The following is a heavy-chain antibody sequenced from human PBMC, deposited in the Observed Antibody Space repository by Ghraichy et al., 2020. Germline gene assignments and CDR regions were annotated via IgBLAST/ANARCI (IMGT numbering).Heavy chain of an antibody. V-gene: IGHV3-48*02. CDR1: GYVLSRDN. CDR2: ITGSLSNSNI. D-gene: IGHD1-7*01. Sequence: GGSLRLSGSGSGYVLSRDNMRRVGRALGMGQKRVSYITGSLSNSNIYYADSVKGRFTISRDNAKNSLYLQMNSLRDEDTAVYYGARVPRITGTTRESDSWGKVSLFTVSS. J-gene: IGHJ5*01. CDR3: ARVPRITGTTRESDS.